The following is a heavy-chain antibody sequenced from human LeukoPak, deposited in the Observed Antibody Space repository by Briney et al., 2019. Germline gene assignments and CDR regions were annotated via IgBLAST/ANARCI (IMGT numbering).Heavy chain of an antibody. CDR2: IPNSGGAT. D-gene: IGHD2-15*01. J-gene: IGHJ4*02. V-gene: IGHV3-23*01. CDR1: GFTFNNYA. CDR3: VKYSRYFDY. Sequence: GGSLRLSCEASGFTFNNYAMSWVRQAPGEGPDWVSTIPNSGGATYYADSVKGRFTISRDNSQKTLYLEMNSLRAEDTAVYYCVKYSRYFDYWGQGTLVTVSS.